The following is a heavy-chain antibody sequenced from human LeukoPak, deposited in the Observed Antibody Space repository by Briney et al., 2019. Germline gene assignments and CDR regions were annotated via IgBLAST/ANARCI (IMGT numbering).Heavy chain of an antibody. D-gene: IGHD4-17*01. CDR1: GGSISGSY. CDR2: MYNSGST. CDR3: ARGIESYGDYGY. J-gene: IGHJ4*02. Sequence: SETLSLTCTVSGGSISGSYWSWIRQPPGKGLEWIAYMYNSGSTNYNPYLKSRVTISIDTSKNQFSLKLSSLTAADTAIYYCARGIESYGDYGYWGQGILVTVSS. V-gene: IGHV4-59*01.